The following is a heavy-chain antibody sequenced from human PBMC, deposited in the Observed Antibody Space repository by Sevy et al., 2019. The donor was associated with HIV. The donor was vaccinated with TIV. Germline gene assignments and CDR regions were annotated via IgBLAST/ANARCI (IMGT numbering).Heavy chain of an antibody. V-gene: IGHV3-74*01. Sequence: GGSLGLSCAASGFTFSVYWMHWVRQAPGKGPVWVARIYGDGSGTNYADSVKGRFTISRDNSKNTLYLQMNGLRAEDTAVYYCARTLAGAVDIWGQGTMVTVSS. CDR1: GFTFSVYW. J-gene: IGHJ3*02. CDR2: IYGDGSGT. CDR3: ARTLAGAVDI.